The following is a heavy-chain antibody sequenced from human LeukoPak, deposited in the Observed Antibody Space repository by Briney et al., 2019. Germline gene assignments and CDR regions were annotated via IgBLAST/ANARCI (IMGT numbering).Heavy chain of an antibody. CDR2: ISYDGRNK. CDR1: GFTFSSYG. D-gene: IGHD5-12*01. V-gene: IGHV3-30*18. J-gene: IGHJ4*02. Sequence: PGGSLRLSCAASGFTFSSYGMHWVRQAPGKGLEWVAAISYDGRNKEYVDSVKGRFTISRDNSKNTLYLQMNSLRAEDTAVNCCAKDRGYSHGFEYWGQGTLVTVSS. CDR3: AKDRGYSHGFEY.